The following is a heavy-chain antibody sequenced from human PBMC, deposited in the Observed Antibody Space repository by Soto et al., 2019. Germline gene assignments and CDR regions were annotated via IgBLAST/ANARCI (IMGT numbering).Heavy chain of an antibody. CDR2: INPSGGST. D-gene: IGHD2-15*01. J-gene: IGHJ6*02. V-gene: IGHV1-46*01. CDR1: GYTFTSYY. CDR3: ARDLIVVVVGCYYYGLDV. Sequence: QVQLVQSGAEVKKPEASVKVSCKASGYTFTSYYMHWVRQAPGQGLEWMGIINPSGGSTSYAQKFQGRVTMTRDTSTSSVYMELSRLRSEDTAVYYWARDLIVVVVGCYYYGLDVWGQGTTVTVSS.